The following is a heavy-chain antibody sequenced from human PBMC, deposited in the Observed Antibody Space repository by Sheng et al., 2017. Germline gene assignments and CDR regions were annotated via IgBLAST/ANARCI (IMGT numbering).Heavy chain of an antibody. Sequence: QVQLVEFGGGVVQPGKSLTLSCAASGFTFSSNAMHWVRQAPGKGLEWVALISYDGTYKYYADSVKGRFTISRDNSKNTLHLQMNSLRAEDTAVYYCASTGGSGSYYYFYGMDVWAKGPRSPSP. CDR3: ASTGGSGSYYYFYGMDV. CDR1: GFTFSSNA. J-gene: IGHJ6*02. V-gene: IGHV3-30*04. CDR2: ISYDGTYK. D-gene: IGHD3-22*01.